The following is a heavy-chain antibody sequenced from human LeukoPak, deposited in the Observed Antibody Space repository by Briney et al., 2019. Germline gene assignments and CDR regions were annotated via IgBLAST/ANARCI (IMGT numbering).Heavy chain of an antibody. V-gene: IGHV4-34*01. Sequence: ASETLSLTCAVYGGSFSGYYWSWIRQPPGKGLEWIGEINHSGSTNYNPSLKSRVTISVDTSKNQFSLKLSSVTAADTAVYYCARDNYYYDSSGYYHFDYWGQGTLVTVSS. CDR1: GGSFSGYY. CDR2: INHSGST. J-gene: IGHJ4*02. CDR3: ARDNYYYDSSGYYHFDY. D-gene: IGHD3-22*01.